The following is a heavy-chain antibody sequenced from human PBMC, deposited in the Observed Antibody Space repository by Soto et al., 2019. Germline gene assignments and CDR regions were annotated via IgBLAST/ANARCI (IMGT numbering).Heavy chain of an antibody. V-gene: IGHV3-11*01. Sequence: GGSLRLSCAASGFTFSDYYMSWIRQAPGKGLEWVSYISSSGSTIYYADSVKGRFTISRDNAKNSLYLQMNSLRAEDTAVYYCASMNIGASTSWLKYFQHWGQGTLVTVSS. CDR3: ASMNIGASTSWLKYFQH. D-gene: IGHD2-2*01. CDR1: GFTFSDYY. J-gene: IGHJ1*01. CDR2: ISSSGSTI.